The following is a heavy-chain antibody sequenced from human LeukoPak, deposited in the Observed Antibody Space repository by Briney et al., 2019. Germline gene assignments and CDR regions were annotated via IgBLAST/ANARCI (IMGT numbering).Heavy chain of an antibody. Sequence: GGSLRLSCTASGFTFGDYAMSWVRQAPGKGLEWVGFIRSKAYGGTTEYAASVKGRFTISRDDSKSIAYLQTNSLKIEDTAVYYCSTANKGYFSWGQGTLVTVSS. CDR1: GFTFGDYA. CDR3: STANKGYFS. V-gene: IGHV3-49*04. J-gene: IGHJ5*02. CDR2: IRSKAYGGTT. D-gene: IGHD1-26*01.